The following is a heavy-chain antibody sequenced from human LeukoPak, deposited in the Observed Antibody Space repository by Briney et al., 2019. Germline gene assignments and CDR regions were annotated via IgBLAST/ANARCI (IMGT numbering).Heavy chain of an antibody. V-gene: IGHV5-51*01. J-gene: IGHJ4*02. CDR1: GYSFTSYW. CDR3: ARGVITMVRGQYYFDY. CDR2: IYPGDSDT. Sequence: PGESLKISCKGSGYSFTSYWIGWVRQMPGKGLEWMGIIYPGDSDTRYSPSFQGQVTISADKSISTAYLQWSSLKASDTAMYYCARGVITMVRGQYYFDYWGQGTLVTVSS. D-gene: IGHD3-10*01.